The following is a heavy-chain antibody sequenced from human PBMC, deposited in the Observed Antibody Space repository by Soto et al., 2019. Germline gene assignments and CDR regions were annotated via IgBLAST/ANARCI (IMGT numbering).Heavy chain of an antibody. D-gene: IGHD3-3*01. J-gene: IGHJ4*02. CDR3: ASHYDMWSGYLYPVDY. CDR2: IDTSGTKI. V-gene: IGHV3-11*01. Sequence: QLQLVESGGDLVKPGGSLRLSCAASGYTCSDYYMSWIRQAPGKGLEWISYIDTSGTKIYYADSVKGRFTITRDNAKNTLYLEMTSLRDEDTAVYYCASHYDMWSGYLYPVDYWGQGTMVTVAS. CDR1: GYTCSDYY.